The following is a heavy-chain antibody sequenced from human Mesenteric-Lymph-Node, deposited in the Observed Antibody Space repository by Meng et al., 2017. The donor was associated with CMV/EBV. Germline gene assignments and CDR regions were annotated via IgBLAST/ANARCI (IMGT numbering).Heavy chain of an antibody. CDR3: AKSVIVVVPAYDY. CDR2: ISGSGGST. V-gene: IGHV3-23*01. CDR1: GFKFDDYG. D-gene: IGHD2-2*01. J-gene: IGHJ4*02. Sequence: GESLKISCAASGFKFDDYGMSWVRQAPGKGLEWVSAISGSGGSTYYADSVKGRFTISRDNSKNTLYLQMNSLRAEDTAVYYCAKSVIVVVPAYDYWGQGTLVTVSS.